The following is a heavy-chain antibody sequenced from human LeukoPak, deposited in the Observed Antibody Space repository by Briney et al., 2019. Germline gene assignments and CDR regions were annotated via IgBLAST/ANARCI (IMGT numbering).Heavy chain of an antibody. V-gene: IGHV4-59*08. CDR3: ARYSSGWQNQYYYYGMDV. Sequence: SETLSLTCTVSGGSISSYYWSWIRQPPGKGLEWIGYIYYSGSTNYNPSLKSRVTISVDTSKNQFSLKLSPVTAADTAVYYCARYSSGWQNQYYYYGMDVWGQGTTVTVSS. D-gene: IGHD6-19*01. CDR2: IYYSGST. J-gene: IGHJ6*02. CDR1: GGSISSYY.